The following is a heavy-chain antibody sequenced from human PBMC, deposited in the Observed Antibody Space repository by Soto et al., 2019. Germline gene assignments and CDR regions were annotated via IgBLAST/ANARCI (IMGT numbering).Heavy chain of an antibody. CDR3: AKFSDYVWGSYRSGYFDY. J-gene: IGHJ4*02. CDR2: ISGSGGST. CDR1: GFTFSSYA. D-gene: IGHD3-16*02. Sequence: GGSLRLSCAASGFTFSSYAMSWVRQAPGKGLEWVSAISGSGGSTYYADSVKGRFTISRDNSKNTLYLQMNSLRAEDTAVYYCAKFSDYVWGSYRSGYFDYWGQGTLVTVSS. V-gene: IGHV3-23*01.